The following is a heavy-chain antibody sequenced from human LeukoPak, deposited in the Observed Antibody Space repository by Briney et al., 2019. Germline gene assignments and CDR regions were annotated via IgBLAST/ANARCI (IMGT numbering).Heavy chain of an antibody. Sequence: GGSLRLSCAASGFTFSSYGMHWVRQAPGKGLEWVAVIRYDGSNKYYADSVKGRFTISRDNSKNTLYLQMNSLRAEDTAVYYCARDKAVAGFDYWGQGTLVTVSS. V-gene: IGHV3-33*01. D-gene: IGHD6-19*01. CDR2: IRYDGSNK. CDR3: ARDKAVAGFDY. CDR1: GFTFSSYG. J-gene: IGHJ4*02.